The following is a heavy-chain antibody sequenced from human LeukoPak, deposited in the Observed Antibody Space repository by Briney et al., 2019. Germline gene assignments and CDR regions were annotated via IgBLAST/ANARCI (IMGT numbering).Heavy chain of an antibody. CDR1: GGSISSYY. CDR2: IYYSGST. CDR3: ARDAGPDGSGSYYNPYYFDY. V-gene: IGHV4-59*12. J-gene: IGHJ4*02. Sequence: SETLSLTCTVSGGSISSYYWSWIRQPPGKGLEWIGYIYYSGSTNYNPSLKSRVTISVETSKNEFSLKLSSVTAADTAVYYCARDAGPDGSGSYYNPYYFDYWGQGTLVTVSS. D-gene: IGHD3-10*01.